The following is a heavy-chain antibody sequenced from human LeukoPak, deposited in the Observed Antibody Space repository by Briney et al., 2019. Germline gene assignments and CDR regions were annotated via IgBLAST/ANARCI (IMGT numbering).Heavy chain of an antibody. CDR2: ISYDGSNK. CDR3: ARDLIPLGYCSSTSCSHPLNWFDP. Sequence: GGSLRLSCAASGFTFSSYAMHWVRQAPGKGLEWVAVISYDGSNKYYADSVKGRFTISRDNSKNTLYLQMNSLRAEDTAVYYCARDLIPLGYCSSTSCSHPLNWFDPWGQGTLVTVSS. V-gene: IGHV3-30-3*01. J-gene: IGHJ5*02. CDR1: GFTFSSYA. D-gene: IGHD2-2*01.